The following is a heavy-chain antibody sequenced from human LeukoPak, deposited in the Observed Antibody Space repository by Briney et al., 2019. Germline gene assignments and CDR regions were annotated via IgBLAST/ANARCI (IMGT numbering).Heavy chain of an antibody. J-gene: IGHJ4*02. CDR1: GFTFSSYS. Sequence: GRSLRLSCAASGFTFSSYSMNWVRQAPGKGLEWVSSISSSSSYIYYADSVKGRFTISRDNAKNSLYLQMNSLRAEDTAVYYCAPRGTVTHYFDYWGQGTLVTVSS. CDR2: ISSSSSYI. D-gene: IGHD4-17*01. CDR3: APRGTVTHYFDY. V-gene: IGHV3-21*01.